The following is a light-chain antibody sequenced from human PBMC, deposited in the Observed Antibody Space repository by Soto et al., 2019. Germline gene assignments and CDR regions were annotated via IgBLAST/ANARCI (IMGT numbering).Light chain of an antibody. Sequence: DIQMTQSPSTLSASVGDKVTITCRASQSISTWLAWYQQKPGKAPKLLIYQASSLESGVRSRFSGSGSGTEFSLTITRLQPDDFATYYCPQYSTYLCTFGQGTRLEIK. V-gene: IGKV1-5*03. CDR2: QAS. CDR1: QSISTW. CDR3: PQYSTYLCT. J-gene: IGKJ2*02.